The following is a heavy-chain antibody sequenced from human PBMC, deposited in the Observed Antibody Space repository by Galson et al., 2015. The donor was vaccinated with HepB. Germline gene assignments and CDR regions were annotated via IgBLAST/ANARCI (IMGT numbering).Heavy chain of an antibody. V-gene: IGHV3-21*01. Sequence: SLRLSCAASGFTFSAYTMNWVRQAPGKGLEWVSSIGGSSSYIFYVDSVKGRFTISRDNAQKSLYLQMNSLRAEDTAVYYCARTYRTVAGTFDYWGQGTLVTASS. CDR2: IGGSSSYI. CDR3: ARTYRTVAGTFDY. D-gene: IGHD6-19*01. J-gene: IGHJ4*02. CDR1: GFTFSAYT.